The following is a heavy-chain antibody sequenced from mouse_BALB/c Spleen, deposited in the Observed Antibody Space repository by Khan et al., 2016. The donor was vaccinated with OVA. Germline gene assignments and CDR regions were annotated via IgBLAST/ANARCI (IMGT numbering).Heavy chain of an antibody. CDR3: ARGAYYRYDGYFDV. Sequence: EVQLQESGPELVKPGASVQISCKTSGYTFTEYTMHWVKQSHGKSLEWIGGIIPNNGGTSYNQKFKGKATLTVDKSSRTAYMELRSLTSEDSAVYCCARGAYYRYDGYFDVWGAGTTVTGSS. J-gene: IGHJ1*01. CDR2: IIPNNGGT. D-gene: IGHD2-14*01. CDR1: GYTFTEYT. V-gene: IGHV1-18*01.